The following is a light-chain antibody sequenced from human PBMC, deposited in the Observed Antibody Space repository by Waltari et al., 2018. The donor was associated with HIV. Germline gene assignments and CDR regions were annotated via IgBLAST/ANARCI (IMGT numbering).Light chain of an antibody. J-gene: IGLJ3*02. Sequence: QAPVLGTYTDSERPSGIPGRFSGSCSGPTVPLTISGVEAEDEADDYCQSADSRGTWVFGGGTKLTVL. V-gene: IGLV3-25*03. CDR3: QSADSRGTWV. CDR2: TDS.